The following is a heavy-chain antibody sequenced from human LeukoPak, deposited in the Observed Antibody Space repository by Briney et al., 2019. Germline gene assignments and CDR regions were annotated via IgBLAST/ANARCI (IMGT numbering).Heavy chain of an antibody. CDR1: GGSISSSKW. J-gene: IGHJ1*01. V-gene: IGHV4-4*02. Sequence: PSETLSLTCAVSGGSISSSKWWNWVRQPPGKGLAWIGEIYHSGSTNYNPSLKSRVTISVDKSKNQFSLKLNSVTAADTAVYYCATYTVLGTRILEYFHHWGQGTLVTVSS. D-gene: IGHD3-16*01. CDR2: IYHSGST. CDR3: ATYTVLGTRILEYFHH.